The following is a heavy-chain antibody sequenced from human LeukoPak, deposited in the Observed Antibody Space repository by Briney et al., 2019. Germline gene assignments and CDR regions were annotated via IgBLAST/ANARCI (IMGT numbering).Heavy chain of an antibody. Sequence: PGGSLRLSCAASRFTFSSYWMNWVRQAPGKGLEWVANINQDGSDKYYVDSVKGRFTISRDNAKRSLYLQMNSLRAEDTAVYYCARDLFSYGANQDDFWGQGTLVTVSS. D-gene: IGHD5-18*01. V-gene: IGHV3-7*01. CDR3: ARDLFSYGANQDDF. CDR2: INQDGSDK. J-gene: IGHJ4*02. CDR1: RFTFSSYW.